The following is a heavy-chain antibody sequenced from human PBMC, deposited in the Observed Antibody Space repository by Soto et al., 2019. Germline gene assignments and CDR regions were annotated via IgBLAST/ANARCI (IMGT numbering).Heavy chain of an antibody. J-gene: IGHJ4*02. D-gene: IGHD2-21*02. CDR2: INAGNGNT. CDR3: ARSIVVVTALDY. V-gene: IGHV1-3*01. CDR1: GGTFSSYT. Sequence: QVQLVQSGAEVKKPGSSVKVSCKASGGTFSSYTISWVRQAPGQGLEWMGRINAGNGNTKYSQKFQGRVTITRDTSASTAYMELSSLRSEDTAVYYCARSIVVVTALDYWGQGTLVTVSS.